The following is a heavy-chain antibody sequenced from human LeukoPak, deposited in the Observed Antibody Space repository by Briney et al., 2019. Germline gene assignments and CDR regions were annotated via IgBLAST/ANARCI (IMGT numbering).Heavy chain of an antibody. CDR1: GFTFRSYD. CDR2: IAGTGGNT. D-gene: IGHD3-22*01. Sequence: GGSLRLSCAASGFTFRSYDMSWVRQAPGKGLEWVSDIAGTGGNTYYADSVKGRFTISRDNSKNTLYLQMNSLRDEDTAVYYCAKVKDTSGSRFDYWGQGTLVTVSS. J-gene: IGHJ4*02. V-gene: IGHV3-23*01. CDR3: AKVKDTSGSRFDY.